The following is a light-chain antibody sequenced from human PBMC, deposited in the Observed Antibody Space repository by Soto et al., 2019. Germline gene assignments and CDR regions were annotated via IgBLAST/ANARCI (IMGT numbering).Light chain of an antibody. J-gene: IGKJ3*01. Sequence: EIVLTQSPGTLSLSPGERATLSCRASQSVSSSYLAWYQQKPGQAPRLLIYGASSRATGISDRFSGSGSGTVFTLTISRLEPEDFAVYYCQQYRSSLFTFGPGTKVDIK. V-gene: IGKV3-20*01. CDR1: QSVSSSY. CDR3: QQYRSSLFT. CDR2: GAS.